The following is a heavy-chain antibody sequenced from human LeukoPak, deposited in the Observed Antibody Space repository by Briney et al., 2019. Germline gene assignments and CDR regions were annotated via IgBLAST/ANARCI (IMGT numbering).Heavy chain of an antibody. D-gene: IGHD3-3*01. Sequence: PSETLSLTCTVSGGSISSGGYYWSWIRQHPGKGLEWIGYIYYSGSTYYNPSLKSRVTISVDTSKNQFSLKLSSVTAADTAVYYCARGGGRGYYSFGYWGQGTLVTVSS. J-gene: IGHJ4*02. V-gene: IGHV4-31*03. CDR2: IYYSGST. CDR1: GGSISSGGYY. CDR3: ARGGGRGYYSFGY.